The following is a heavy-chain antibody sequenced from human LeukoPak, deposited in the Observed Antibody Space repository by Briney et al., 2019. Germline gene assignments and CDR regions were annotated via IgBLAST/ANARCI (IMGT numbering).Heavy chain of an antibody. CDR3: AREYHSSGYYWFDY. J-gene: IGHJ4*02. Sequence: ASVKVSCKASGYTFTGYYMHWVRQAPGQGLEWMGWISAYNGNTNYAQKPQGRVTMTTDTSTSTAYMELRSLRSDDTAVYYCAREYHSSGYYWFDYWGQGTLVTVSS. CDR2: ISAYNGNT. CDR1: GYTFTGYY. D-gene: IGHD3-22*01. V-gene: IGHV1-18*04.